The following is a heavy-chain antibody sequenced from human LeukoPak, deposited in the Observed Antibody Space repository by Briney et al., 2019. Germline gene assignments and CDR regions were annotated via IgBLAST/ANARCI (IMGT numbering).Heavy chain of an antibody. CDR2: MNPNSGNT. D-gene: IGHD3-22*01. V-gene: IGHV1-8*03. CDR3: ARGLQGYYDSSRFPALSAIDY. Sequence: ASVKVSCKASGYTFTSYDINWVRQATGQGFEWMGWMNPNSGNTGYAQKFQGRVTITRNTSISTAYMELSSLRSEDTAVYYCARGLQGYYDSSRFPALSAIDYWGQGTLVTVSS. CDR1: GYTFTSYD. J-gene: IGHJ4*02.